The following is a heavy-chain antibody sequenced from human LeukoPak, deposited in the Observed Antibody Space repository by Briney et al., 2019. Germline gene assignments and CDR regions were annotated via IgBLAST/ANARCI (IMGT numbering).Heavy chain of an antibody. CDR3: ARDLWGAGGTNY. Sequence: PSETLSLTCTVYGGSIGGYYWSWIRQPPGKGLEWIGYVYHSRSTNYSPSLKSRVTISADTSKNQFFLKLTSVTAADTAVYYCARDLWGAGGTNYWGQGTLVIVSS. J-gene: IGHJ4*02. CDR1: GGSIGGYY. V-gene: IGHV4-59*01. D-gene: IGHD6-13*01. CDR2: VYHSRST.